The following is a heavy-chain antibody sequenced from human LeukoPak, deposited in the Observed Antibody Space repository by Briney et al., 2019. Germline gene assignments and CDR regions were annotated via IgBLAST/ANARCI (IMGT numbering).Heavy chain of an antibody. CDR2: IYYSGST. J-gene: IGHJ6*02. CDR3: ARARAGLRYGMDA. V-gene: IGHV4-31*03. Sequence: PSQTLSLTCTVSGGSISSGGYYWSWIRQHPGKGLEWIGYIYYSGSTYYNPSLKSRVTISVDTSKNQFSLKLSSVTAADTAVYHCARARAGLRYGMDAWGQGTTVTVSS. D-gene: IGHD2-21*01. CDR1: GGSISSGGYY.